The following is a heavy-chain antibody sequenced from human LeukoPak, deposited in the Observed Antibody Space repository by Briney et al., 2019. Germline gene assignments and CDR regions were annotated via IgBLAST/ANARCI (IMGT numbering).Heavy chain of an antibody. CDR1: GLTFSTYD. D-gene: IGHD3-10*01. J-gene: IGHJ4*02. CDR2: IDTAANT. CDR3: ARVVWGAFYF. Sequence: GGSLRLSCAASGLTFSTYDMHWVRQATGKGLEWVSAIDTAANTYYPGSVKGRFTISRENAKNSLYLQMNSLRAGDTAVYYCARVVWGAFYFWGQGTLVTVSS. V-gene: IGHV3-13*01.